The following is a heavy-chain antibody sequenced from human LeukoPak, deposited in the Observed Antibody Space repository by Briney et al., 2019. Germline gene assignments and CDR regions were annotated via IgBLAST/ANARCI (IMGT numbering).Heavy chain of an antibody. CDR1: GFIFSSYA. CDR2: ISYDGSNK. CDR3: ARAPQRSYQHNWFDP. D-gene: IGHD2-21*01. J-gene: IGHJ5*02. Sequence: GGSLRLSCAASGFIFSSYAMHWVRRAPGKGLEWVALISYDGSNKYYADSVKGRFTISRDNSKNTLYLEMNSLRAEDTAVYYCARAPQRSYQHNWFDPWGQGTLVTVSS. V-gene: IGHV3-30*04.